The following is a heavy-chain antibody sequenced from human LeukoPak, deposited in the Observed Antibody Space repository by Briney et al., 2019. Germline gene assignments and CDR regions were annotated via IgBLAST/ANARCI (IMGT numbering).Heavy chain of an antibody. CDR3: ARDAYYYGSGSAPFDY. D-gene: IGHD3-10*01. CDR2: IYYSGST. J-gene: IGHJ4*02. V-gene: IGHV4-59*12. CDR1: GGSFSGYY. Sequence: SETLSLTCAVYGGSFSGYYWSWIRQPPGKGLEWIGYIYYSGSTNYNPSLKSRVTISVDTSKNQFSLKLSSVTAADTAVYYCARDAYYYGSGSAPFDYWGQGTLVTASS.